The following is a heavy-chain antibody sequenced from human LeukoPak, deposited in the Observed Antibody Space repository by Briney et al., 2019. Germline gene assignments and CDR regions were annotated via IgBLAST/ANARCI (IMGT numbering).Heavy chain of an antibody. D-gene: IGHD3-22*01. CDR1: GFTFSSYA. Sequence: GGSLRLSCAASGFTFSSYAMHWVRQAPGKGLEWVAVISYDGSNKYYADSVKGRFTISRDNSKNTLYLQMNSLRAEDTAVYYCARGGFYYDSSGYYFLRSYYYYGMDVWGQGTTVTVSS. J-gene: IGHJ6*02. V-gene: IGHV3-30*04. CDR3: ARGGFYYDSSGYYFLRSYYYYGMDV. CDR2: ISYDGSNK.